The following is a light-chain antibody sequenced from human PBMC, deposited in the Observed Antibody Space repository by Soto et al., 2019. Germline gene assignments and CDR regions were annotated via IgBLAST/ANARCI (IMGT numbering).Light chain of an antibody. J-gene: IGKJ2*01. V-gene: IGKV1-9*01. Sequence: IQLTQSPSSVSASVGDRVTITCRASQGISSPLAWYQQKPGKVPNLLMYAASTSRSGVPPRFSGSGSGTDFTLTISSLQPEDFATYYCQQLSHYPYTFGQGTKLEIK. CDR3: QQLSHYPYT. CDR2: AAS. CDR1: QGISSP.